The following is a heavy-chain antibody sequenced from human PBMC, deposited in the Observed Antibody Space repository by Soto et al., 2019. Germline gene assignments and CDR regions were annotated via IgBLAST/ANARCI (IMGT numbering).Heavy chain of an antibody. CDR2: IYYSGST. CDR1: GGSISSGGYY. D-gene: IGHD6-13*01. CDR3: ARGGIAAAAPPDY. Sequence: QVQLQESGPGLVKPSQTLSLTCTVSGGSISSGGYYWSWIRQHPGKGLEWIGYIYYSGSTYYNPSLKSRVTISVDTAKNQFSLKLSSVTAADTAVYYCARGGIAAAAPPDYWGQGTLVTVSS. V-gene: IGHV4-31*03. J-gene: IGHJ4*02.